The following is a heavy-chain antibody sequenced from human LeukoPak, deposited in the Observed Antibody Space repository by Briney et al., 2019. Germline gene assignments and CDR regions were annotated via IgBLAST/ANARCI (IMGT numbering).Heavy chain of an antibody. V-gene: IGHV3-21*01. CDR3: ARDDSSGYYYHGGAFDI. CDR1: GFTFSSYS. Sequence: PGGSLRLSCAASGFTFSSYSMNWVRQAPGKGLEWVSSISSSSSYIYYADSVKGRFTISRDNAKNPLYLQMNSLRAEDTAVYYCARDDSSGYYYHGGAFDIWGQGTMVTVSS. J-gene: IGHJ3*02. D-gene: IGHD3-22*01. CDR2: ISSSSSYI.